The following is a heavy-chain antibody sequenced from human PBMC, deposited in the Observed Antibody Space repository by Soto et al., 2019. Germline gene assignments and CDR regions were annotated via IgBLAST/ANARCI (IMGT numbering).Heavy chain of an antibody. Sequence: QVQLVQSGAEVKKPGASVKVSCKASGYTFTNYGISWMRQAPGQGLEWMGWVSPYSGDTKYAQNLQGRLTMTTDTSTSTAYMELRRRGSDDTAVYDCARGGGYSGLSSPYWFDPWGRGTLVTVSS. D-gene: IGHD3-10*01. CDR2: VSPYSGDT. CDR1: GYTFTNYG. CDR3: ARGGGYSGLSSPYWFDP. J-gene: IGHJ5*02. V-gene: IGHV1-18*01.